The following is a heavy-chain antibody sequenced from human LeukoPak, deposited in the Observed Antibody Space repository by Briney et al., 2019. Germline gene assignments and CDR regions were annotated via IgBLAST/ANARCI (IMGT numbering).Heavy chain of an antibody. CDR1: TFTFSTYG. V-gene: IGHV3-30*18. Sequence: GGSLRLSCAAATFTFSTYGMHWVRQAPGKGLEWVSVISYDGSNKYHADSVKGRLTISRDNSKNTLYLQMNSLRAEDTAVYYCANEQQPFTTHGMDVWGQGTTVTVSS. CDR3: ANEQQPFTTHGMDV. J-gene: IGHJ6*02. CDR2: ISYDGSNK. D-gene: IGHD6-13*01.